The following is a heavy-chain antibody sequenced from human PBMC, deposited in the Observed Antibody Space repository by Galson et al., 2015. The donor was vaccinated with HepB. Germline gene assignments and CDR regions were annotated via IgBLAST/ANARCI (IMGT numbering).Heavy chain of an antibody. V-gene: IGHV3-23*01. D-gene: IGHD2-15*01. CDR3: AKDLGGYCSGGSCYYTDY. Sequence: SLRLSCAASGFTFSSYAMSWVRQAPGKGLEWVSAISGSGGSTYYADSVKGRFTISRDNSKNTLYLQMNSLRAEDTAVYYCAKDLGGYCSGGSCYYTDYWGQGTLVTVSS. CDR1: GFTFSSYA. J-gene: IGHJ4*02. CDR2: ISGSGGST.